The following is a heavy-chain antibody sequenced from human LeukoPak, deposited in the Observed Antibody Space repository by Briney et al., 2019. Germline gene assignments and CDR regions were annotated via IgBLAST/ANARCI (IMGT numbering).Heavy chain of an antibody. CDR2: IYHSGST. V-gene: IGHV4-38-2*02. Sequence: SSETLSLTCTVSGYSISSGYYCGWIRQPPGKGLEWIGSIYHSGSTYYNPSLKSRVTISVDTSKNQFSLKLSSVTAADTAVYYCARNCRSTSCYTEDAFDIWGQGTMVTVSS. D-gene: IGHD2-2*02. CDR3: ARNCRSTSCYTEDAFDI. CDR1: GYSISSGYY. J-gene: IGHJ3*02.